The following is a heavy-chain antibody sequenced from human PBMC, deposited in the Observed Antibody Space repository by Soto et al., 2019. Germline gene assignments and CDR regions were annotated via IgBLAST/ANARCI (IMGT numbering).Heavy chain of an antibody. Sequence: SETLSLTCAVSGGSISSSNWCSCVRQPPGKGLEWIGEIYHSGSTNYNPSLKSRVTISVDKSKNQFSLKLSSVTAADTAVYYCAIAAAGTGGVYYGMDVWGQGTTVTVSS. CDR1: GGSISSSNW. V-gene: IGHV4-4*02. J-gene: IGHJ6*02. D-gene: IGHD6-13*01. CDR2: IYHSGST. CDR3: AIAAAGTGGVYYGMDV.